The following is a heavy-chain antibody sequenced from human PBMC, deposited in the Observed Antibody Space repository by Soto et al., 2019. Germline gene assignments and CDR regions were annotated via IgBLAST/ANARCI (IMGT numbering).Heavy chain of an antibody. CDR2: ISAHNGNT. D-gene: IGHD1-1*01. CDR3: ARGRYGDY. CDR1: GYGFTTYG. J-gene: IGHJ4*01. Sequence: QVHLVQSGAEVKKPGASVKVSCKGSGYGFTTYGITWVRQAPGQGLEWMAWISAHNGNTNYAQKLQGRVTVTRDTSTSTAYMELRSLRSADTAVYYCARGRYGDYWGHGALVTVSS. V-gene: IGHV1-18*01.